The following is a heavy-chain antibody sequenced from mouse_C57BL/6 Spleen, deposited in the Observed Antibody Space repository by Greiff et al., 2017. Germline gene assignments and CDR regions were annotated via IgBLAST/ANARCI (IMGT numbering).Heavy chain of an antibody. CDR2: IRDGGSYT. V-gene: IGHV5-4*01. J-gene: IGHJ1*03. CDR1: GFTFSSYA. Sequence: EVMLVESGGGLVKPGRTLKLSCAASGFTFSSYAMSWVRQTPETRLEWVATIRDGGSYTYYPDNVKGRFTISRDNAKNNLYLQTSHLKAEATAMYYCARERGGYFDVWGTGTTVTVSS. CDR3: ARERGGYFDV.